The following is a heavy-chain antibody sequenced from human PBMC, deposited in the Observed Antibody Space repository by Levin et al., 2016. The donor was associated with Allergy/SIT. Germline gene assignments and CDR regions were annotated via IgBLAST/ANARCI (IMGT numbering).Heavy chain of an antibody. CDR2: ISGSGGGT. V-gene: IGHV3-23*01. D-gene: IGHD1-26*01. Sequence: GESLKISCAASGFTFSSFAMSWVRQAPGKGLEWVSGISGSGGGTYNADSVKGRFTISRDNSKNTVYLQMNSLRAGDTAVYYCAKGVDGIGRIYYCDYWGQGTLVTVSS. J-gene: IGHJ4*02. CDR1: GFTFSSFA. CDR3: AKGVDGIGRIYYCDY.